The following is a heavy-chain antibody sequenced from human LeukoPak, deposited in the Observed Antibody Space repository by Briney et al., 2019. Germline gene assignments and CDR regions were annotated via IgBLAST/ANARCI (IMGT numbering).Heavy chain of an antibody. CDR3: TRAWSGGSDAFDI. D-gene: IGHD3-3*01. Sequence: ASVKVSCKASGYTFTNYDFNCVRRATGQGLEWMGWMNPSSGNTGYAQKFQGRVTMTWSTSISTAYMELSSLRSEDTAMYYCTRAWSGGSDAFDIWGQGTMVTVSS. V-gene: IGHV1-8*01. J-gene: IGHJ3*02. CDR1: GYTFTNYD. CDR2: MNPSSGNT.